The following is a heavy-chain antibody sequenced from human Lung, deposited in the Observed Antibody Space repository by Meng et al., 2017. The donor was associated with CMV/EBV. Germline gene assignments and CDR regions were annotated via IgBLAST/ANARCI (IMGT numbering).Heavy chain of an antibody. J-gene: IGHJ4*02. Sequence: GGSLRLSCAASGFSFSSYWMHWVRQAPGKGLVWVSRINRDGSSRSYGDSVKGRFTISRDNGKNTLYLQMNSLRAEDTAVYYCARDVVEGSVWLGYWGQRTLVTVSS. V-gene: IGHV3-74*01. CDR2: INRDGSSR. CDR3: ARDVVEGSVWLGY. D-gene: IGHD2-15*01. CDR1: GFSFSSYW.